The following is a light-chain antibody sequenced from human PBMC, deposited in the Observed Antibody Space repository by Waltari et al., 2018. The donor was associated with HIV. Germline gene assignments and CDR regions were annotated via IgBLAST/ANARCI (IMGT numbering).Light chain of an antibody. CDR2: GAS. Sequence: DIQMTQSPSSLSASVGDVVTITCRATQSISSYLNWYQQRPGAAPKLLIYGASSLQGGVPSRISGSGSGTDFTLTITNLQPEDFAIYFCQQSYSTPYTFGQGTKVEIK. V-gene: IGKV1-39*01. CDR1: QSISSY. J-gene: IGKJ2*01. CDR3: QQSYSTPYT.